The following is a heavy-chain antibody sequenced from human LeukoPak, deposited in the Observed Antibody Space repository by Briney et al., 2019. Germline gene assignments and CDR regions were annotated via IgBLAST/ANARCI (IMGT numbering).Heavy chain of an antibody. CDR2: IYYSGST. D-gene: IGHD6-19*01. J-gene: IGHJ4*02. CDR3: ASARRLIAVAVTRFDY. Sequence: SETLSLTCTVSGGSISSGGYYWSWIRQHPGKGLEWIGYIYYSGSTYYNPSLKSRVTISVDTSKNQFSLKLRSVTAADTAVYYCASARRLIAVAVTRFDYWGQGTLVTVSS. CDR1: GGSISSGGYY. V-gene: IGHV4-31*03.